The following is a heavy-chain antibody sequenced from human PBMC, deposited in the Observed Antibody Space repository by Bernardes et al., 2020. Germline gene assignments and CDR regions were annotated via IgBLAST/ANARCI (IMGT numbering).Heavy chain of an antibody. V-gene: IGHV3-74*01. CDR3: ARDDYGDSDAFDI. CDR1: GFTFSSYW. D-gene: IGHD4-17*01. J-gene: IGHJ3*02. CDR2: INSDGSST. Sequence: VGSLRLSCAASGFTFSSYWMHWVRQAPGKGLVWVSRINSDGSSTSYADSVKGRFTISRDNAKNTLYLQMNSLRAEDTAVYYCARDDYGDSDAFDIWGQGTMVTVSS.